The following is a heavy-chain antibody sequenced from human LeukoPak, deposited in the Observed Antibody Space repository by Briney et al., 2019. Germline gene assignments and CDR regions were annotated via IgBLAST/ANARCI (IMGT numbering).Heavy chain of an antibody. CDR2: IYIGGST. CDR1: GFSVSSKY. V-gene: IGHV3-53*01. Sequence: GGSLRLSCAASGFSVSSKYMTWVRQAPGKGLEWVSLIYIGGSTYYADSVKGRFTISRDNSENTLYLQMNSLGAEDTAVYYCAKPPPAEAHFYYGMDVWGQGTTVTASS. CDR3: AKPPPAEAHFYYGMDV. J-gene: IGHJ6*02.